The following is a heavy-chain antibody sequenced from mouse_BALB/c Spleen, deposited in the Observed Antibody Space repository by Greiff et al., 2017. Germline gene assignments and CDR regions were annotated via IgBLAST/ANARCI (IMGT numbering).Heavy chain of an antibody. J-gene: IGHJ4*01. CDR3: ARHAGDYYAMDY. D-gene: IGHD3-1*01. V-gene: IGHV5-12-1*01. CDR2: ISSGGGST. Sequence: EVKVVESGGGLVKPGGSLKLSCAASGFAFSSYDMSWVRQTPEKGLEWVAYISSGGGSTYYPDTVKGRFTISRDNAKNTLYLQRSSLKSEDTAMYYCARHAGDYYAMDYWGQGTSVTVSS. CDR1: GFAFSSYD.